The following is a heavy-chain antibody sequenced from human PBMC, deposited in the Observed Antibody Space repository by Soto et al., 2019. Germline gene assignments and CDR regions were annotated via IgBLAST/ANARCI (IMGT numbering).Heavy chain of an antibody. CDR3: AIARGADYDY. J-gene: IGHJ4*02. CDR1: GFTLSNYA. D-gene: IGHD3-10*01. V-gene: IGHV3-64*01. Sequence: EVQLVESGGGLVQPGGSLRLSCAASGFTLSNYAMHWVRQAPGKGLEYVSAISRNGGSTYYANSVKGRFTISRDNSKNTLYLQMGSLRAEDMAVDYCAIARGADYDYWGQGTLVTVSS. CDR2: ISRNGGST.